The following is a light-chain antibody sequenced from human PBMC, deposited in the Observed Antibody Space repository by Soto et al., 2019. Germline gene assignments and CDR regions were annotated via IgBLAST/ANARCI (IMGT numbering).Light chain of an antibody. Sequence: DIQMTQSPSSLSASVGDRVTITCGASQSIRSYLNWYQQKPGKAPKLLIYAASSLQSGVPSRLSGSGYGTDLTITISSLQTEDFEVYYCQQRSNWPRTFGGGTKVDIK. J-gene: IGKJ4*01. CDR3: QQRSNWPRT. CDR1: QSIRSY. V-gene: IGKV1-39*01. CDR2: AAS.